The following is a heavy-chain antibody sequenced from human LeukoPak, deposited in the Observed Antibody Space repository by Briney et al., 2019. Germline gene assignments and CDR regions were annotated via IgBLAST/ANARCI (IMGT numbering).Heavy chain of an antibody. CDR1: GGSISSYY. Sequence: KSSETLSLTRTVSGGSISSYYWSWIRQPPGKGLEWIGYIYYSGSTNYNPSLKSRVTISVDTSKNQFSLKLSSVTAADTAVYYCARERFPPDYYFDYWGQGTLVTVSS. J-gene: IGHJ4*02. CDR3: ARERFPPDYYFDY. V-gene: IGHV4-59*01. D-gene: IGHD3-10*01. CDR2: IYYSGST.